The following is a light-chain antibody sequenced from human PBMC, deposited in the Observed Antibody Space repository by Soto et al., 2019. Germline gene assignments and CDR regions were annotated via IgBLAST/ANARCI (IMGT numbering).Light chain of an antibody. CDR1: QSVSSSY. J-gene: IGKJ5*01. V-gene: IGKV3-20*01. CDR2: GAS. Sequence: EIVLTQSPGTLSLSPGERATLSCRASQSVSSSYLAWYQQQPGQAPRLLIYGASSRATGIPDRFSGSGSGTDFTLTISRLEPEDFAVYYCQQYCSSPPITFGQGTRLESK. CDR3: QQYCSSPPIT.